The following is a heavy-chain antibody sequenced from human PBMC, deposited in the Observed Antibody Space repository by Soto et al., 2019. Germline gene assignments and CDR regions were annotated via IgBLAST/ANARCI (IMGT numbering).Heavy chain of an antibody. V-gene: IGHV3-30*18. J-gene: IGHJ6*02. CDR1: GFTFSTYG. CDR3: AKGQHCSSTSCHFYYYGMDV. Sequence: QVQLVESGGGVVQPGRSLRLSCAASGFTFSTYGMHWVRQAPGKGLEWVAVISYDGKNKYYAQPVKGRLTISRDNSKNTLYLQVNRLRVEDTAVYYCAKGQHCSSTSCHFYYYGMDVWGQGTTVAVSS. D-gene: IGHD2-2*01. CDR2: ISYDGKNK.